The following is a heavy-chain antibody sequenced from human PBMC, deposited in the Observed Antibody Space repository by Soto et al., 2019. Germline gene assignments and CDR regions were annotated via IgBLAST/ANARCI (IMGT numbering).Heavy chain of an antibody. Sequence: SVKVSCKASGGTFSSYAISWVRQAPGQGLEWMGGIIPIFGTANYAQKFQGRVTITADESTSTAYMELSSLRSEDTAVYYCARSTMIVVVIDYYYGMDVWCQGTTVTVSS. CDR3: ARSTMIVVVIDYYYGMDV. D-gene: IGHD3-22*01. V-gene: IGHV1-69*13. CDR2: IIPIFGTA. J-gene: IGHJ6*02. CDR1: GGTFSSYA.